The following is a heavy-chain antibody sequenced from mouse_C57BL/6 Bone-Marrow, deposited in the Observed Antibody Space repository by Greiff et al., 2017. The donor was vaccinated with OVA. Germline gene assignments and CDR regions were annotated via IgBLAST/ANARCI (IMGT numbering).Heavy chain of an antibody. CDR3: AREGELGYFDY. V-gene: IGHV3-5*01. Sequence: EVKVEESGPGLVKPSQTVFLTCTVTGISITTGNYRWSWIRQFPGNKLEWIGYIYYSGTITYNPSLTSRTTITRDTPKNQFFLEMNSLTAEDTATYYCAREGELGYFDYWGQGTTLTVSS. D-gene: IGHD4-1*01. J-gene: IGHJ2*01. CDR2: IYYSGTI. CDR1: GISITTGNYR.